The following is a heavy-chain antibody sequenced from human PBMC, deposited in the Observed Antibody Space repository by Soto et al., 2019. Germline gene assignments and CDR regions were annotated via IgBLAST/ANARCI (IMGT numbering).Heavy chain of an antibody. CDR3: ARDGAGYCSSTSCYDPGTYYYYGKDF. D-gene: IGHD2-2*03. CDR1: GGSIISDY. CDR2: IYYSGST. Sequence: SETLSLTCTVSGGSIISDYWSWIRQPPGKGLEWIGYIYYSGSTNYNPSLKSRVTISVDTSKNQFSLKLSSVTAADTAVYYCARDGAGYCSSTSCYDPGTYYYYGKDFWGQGTTVTVSS. V-gene: IGHV4-59*01. J-gene: IGHJ6*02.